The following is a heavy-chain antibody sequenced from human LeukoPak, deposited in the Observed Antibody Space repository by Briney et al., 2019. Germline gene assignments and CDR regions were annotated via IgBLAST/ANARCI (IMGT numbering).Heavy chain of an antibody. CDR3: ATSTWGIVVVPAATHAGIDY. V-gene: IGHV3-21*01. Sequence: GGSLRLSCAASGFTFSSYSMNWVRQAPGKGLEWFSSISSSSSYIYYADSVKGRFTISRDNAKNSLYLQMNSLRAEDTAVYYCATSTWGIVVVPAATHAGIDYWGQGTLVTVSS. CDR2: ISSSSSYI. J-gene: IGHJ4*02. D-gene: IGHD2-2*01. CDR1: GFTFSSYS.